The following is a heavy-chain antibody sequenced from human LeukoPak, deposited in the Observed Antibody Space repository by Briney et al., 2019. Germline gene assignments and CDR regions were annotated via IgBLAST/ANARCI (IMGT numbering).Heavy chain of an antibody. CDR1: GFIFSAYW. J-gene: IGHJ4*02. D-gene: IGHD3-10*01. CDR3: AKNYNYYGSGTYFAYFDS. V-gene: IGHV3-7*03. Sequence: PGGSLRLSCVGSGFIFSAYWMAWVRQAPGKGPEWVANINEDGGEERYVDSVRGRFTISRDNSKNTLYLQMNSLRVEDTAKYYCAKNYNYYGSGTYFAYFDSWGQGTLVSVSS. CDR2: INEDGGEE.